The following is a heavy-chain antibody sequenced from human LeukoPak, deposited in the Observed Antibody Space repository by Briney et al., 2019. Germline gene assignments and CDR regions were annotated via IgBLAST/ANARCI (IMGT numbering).Heavy chain of an antibody. Sequence: PSETLSLTCTVSGGSISSYYWSWIRQPPGKGLEWIGYIYYSGSTNYNPSLKSRVTISVDTSKNQFSLKLSSVTAADTAVYYCARENYDILTGSHDSWFDPWGQGTLVTVSS. CDR3: ARENYDILTGSHDSWFDP. V-gene: IGHV4-59*01. CDR2: IYYSGST. J-gene: IGHJ5*02. D-gene: IGHD3-9*01. CDR1: GGSISSYY.